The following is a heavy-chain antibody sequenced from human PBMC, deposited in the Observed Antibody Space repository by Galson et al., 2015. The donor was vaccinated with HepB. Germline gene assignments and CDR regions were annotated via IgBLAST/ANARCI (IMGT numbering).Heavy chain of an antibody. Sequence: SLRLSCAVSGFTYSNYWMSWVRQAPGKGLEWVANIKTDGSAKYYVDSVKGRFTISRDNAKNSLYLQMNSLRVEDTAVYYCARDPGYCSSTSCPTDAFDIWGQGTMVTVSS. D-gene: IGHD2-2*03. CDR3: ARDPGYCSSTSCPTDAFDI. J-gene: IGHJ3*02. CDR2: IKTDGSAK. CDR1: GFTYSNYW. V-gene: IGHV3-7*03.